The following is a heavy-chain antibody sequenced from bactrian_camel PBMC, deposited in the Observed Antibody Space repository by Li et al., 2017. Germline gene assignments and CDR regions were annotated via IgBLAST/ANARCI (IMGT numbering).Heavy chain of an antibody. J-gene: IGHJ4*01. CDR1: GFMYSRSC. V-gene: IGHV3S53*01. D-gene: IGHD1*01. CDR2: IDSRGGT. CDR3: AANAGYCYSRAPLLASQYKF. Sequence: HVQLVESGGGSVQAGGSLRLSCAASGFMYSRSCMGWFRQAPGKERERVVCIDSRGGTTYAESVKGRFTISKDNAKNTLYLQMNSLTPEDAATYYCAANAGYCYSRAPLLASQYKFWGQGTQVTVS.